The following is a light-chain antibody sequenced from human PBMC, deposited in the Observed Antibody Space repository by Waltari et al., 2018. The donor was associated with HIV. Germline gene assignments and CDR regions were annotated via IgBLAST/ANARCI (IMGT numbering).Light chain of an antibody. CDR1: SSAVGGYHY. CDR3: SSYTSSSALYVV. CDR2: DVS. Sequence: QSALTQPASVSVSPGQWITISCTGTSSAVGGYHYVSWSHQHPGKAPKLMIYDVSNRPSGVSNLFSGSKSGNTASLTISGLQAEDEADYYCSSYTSSSALYVVFGGGTKLTVL. J-gene: IGLJ2*01. V-gene: IGLV2-14*03.